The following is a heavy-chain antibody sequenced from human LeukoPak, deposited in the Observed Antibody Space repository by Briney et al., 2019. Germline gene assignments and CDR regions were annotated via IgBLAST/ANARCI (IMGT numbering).Heavy chain of an antibody. CDR1: GGSISGYY. Sequence: PSETLSLTCTVSGGSISGYYWSWIRQSPGKGLEWIGYIYYSGNTNYNPSLKSRVTISVDTSKNQFSLKLSSVTAADTAVYYCARGPPGGQFDPWGQGTLVTVSS. CDR2: IYYSGNT. CDR3: ARGPPGGQFDP. V-gene: IGHV4-59*01. D-gene: IGHD3-10*01. J-gene: IGHJ5*02.